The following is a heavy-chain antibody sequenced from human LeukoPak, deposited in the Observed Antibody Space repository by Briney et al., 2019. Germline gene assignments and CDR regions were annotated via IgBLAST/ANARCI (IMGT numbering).Heavy chain of an antibody. V-gene: IGHV3-23*01. CDR1: GFTFSSYA. J-gene: IGHJ4*02. D-gene: IGHD3-22*01. CDR2: ISGSGGST. Sequence: GGSLRLSCAASGFTFSSYAMHWVRQAPGKGLEWVSAISGSGGSTYYADSVKGRFTISRDNAKNSLYLQMNSLRAEDTAVYYCARAAPTRTLIGSGADYWGQGTLVTVSS. CDR3: ARAAPTRTLIGSGADY.